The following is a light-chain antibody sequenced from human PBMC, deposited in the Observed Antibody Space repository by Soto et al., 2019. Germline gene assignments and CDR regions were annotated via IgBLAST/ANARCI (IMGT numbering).Light chain of an antibody. J-gene: IGKJ4*01. CDR2: AAS. CDR1: QDISSY. CDR3: QQLKSYPLS. Sequence: DIQLTQSPSFLSASVGDRVTITCRTSQDISSYLAWYQQKPGKAPQLLISAASTLQTGVPSRFSGSGSGTEVTLTISSLQPEDFATYYCQQLKSYPLSFGGGTKVAI. V-gene: IGKV1-9*01.